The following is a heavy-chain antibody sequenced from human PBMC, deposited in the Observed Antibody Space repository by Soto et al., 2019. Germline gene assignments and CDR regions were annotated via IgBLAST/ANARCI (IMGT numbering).Heavy chain of an antibody. D-gene: IGHD3-22*01. Sequence: PGESLKISCNGSGYSFTIYWIGWVRQMPGKGLEWMGIIYPGDSDTRYSPSFQGQVTISADKSISTAYLQWSSLKASDTAMYYCARLRPDSSGYYYFDYWGQGTLVTVSS. CDR3: ARLRPDSSGYYYFDY. CDR1: GYSFTIYW. J-gene: IGHJ4*02. CDR2: IYPGDSDT. V-gene: IGHV5-51*01.